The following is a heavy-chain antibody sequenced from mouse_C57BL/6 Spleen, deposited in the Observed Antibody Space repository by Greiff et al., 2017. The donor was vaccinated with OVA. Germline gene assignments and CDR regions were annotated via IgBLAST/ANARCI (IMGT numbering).Heavy chain of an antibody. CDR3: ARGRYYGPDY. CDR2: IYPGSGNT. D-gene: IGHD1-1*01. V-gene: IGHV1-76*01. CDR1: GYTFTDYY. Sequence: QVQLKQSGAELVRPGASVKLSCKASGYTFTDYYINWVKQRPGQGLEWIARIYPGSGNTYYNEKFKGKATLTAEKSSSTAYMQLSSLTSEDSAVYFCARGRYYGPDYWGQGTTLTVSS. J-gene: IGHJ2*01.